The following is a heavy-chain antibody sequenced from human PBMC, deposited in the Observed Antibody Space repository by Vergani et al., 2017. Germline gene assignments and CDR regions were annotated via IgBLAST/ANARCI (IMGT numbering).Heavy chain of an antibody. Sequence: QVQLQESGPGLVKPSQTLSLTCTVSGGSISSGSYYWSWIRQPAGKGLEWIGRIYTSGSTNYNPSLKSRVTMSVDTSKNQFSLKLSSVTAADTAVYYCARDLVGAIAGGGYNWFDPWGQGTLVTVSS. CDR1: GGSISSGSYY. CDR3: ARDLVGAIAGGGYNWFDP. V-gene: IGHV4-61*02. D-gene: IGHD6-13*01. J-gene: IGHJ5*02. CDR2: IYTSGST.